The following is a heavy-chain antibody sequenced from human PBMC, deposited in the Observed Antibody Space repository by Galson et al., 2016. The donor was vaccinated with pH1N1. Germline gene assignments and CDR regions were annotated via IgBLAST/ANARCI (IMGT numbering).Heavy chain of an antibody. CDR1: GDSMNDHF. D-gene: IGHD3-9*01. Sequence: ETLSLTCTVSGDSMNDHFWSWIRQPPGKGLEWIGYVHYSGDTNYNSSLKSRVTISVDTSKSHFSLRLSSVSAADTAVYFCARCDYDIFDGSHNTWSFDRWGRGTLVTVSS. J-gene: IGHJ2*01. CDR3: ARCDYDIFDGSHNTWSFDR. CDR2: VHYSGDT. V-gene: IGHV4-59*11.